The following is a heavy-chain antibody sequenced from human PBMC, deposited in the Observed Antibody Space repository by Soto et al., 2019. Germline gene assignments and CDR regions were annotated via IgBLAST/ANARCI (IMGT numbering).Heavy chain of an antibody. D-gene: IGHD3-10*01. Sequence: ESLKISRRGSGGSITSYWVGWVRQKPGKGLEWMGIIYPGDSDTRYSPSFQGQVTISADKSISTAYLQWSSLKASDTAMYYCAGGGVRGVITRTRDYYGMDVWGQGTTVTV. CDR2: IYPGDSDT. V-gene: IGHV5-51*01. CDR3: AGGGVRGVITRTRDYYGMDV. J-gene: IGHJ6*02. CDR1: GGSITSYW.